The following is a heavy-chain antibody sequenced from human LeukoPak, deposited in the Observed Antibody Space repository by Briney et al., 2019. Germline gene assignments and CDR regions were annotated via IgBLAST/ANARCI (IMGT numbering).Heavy chain of an antibody. D-gene: IGHD6-13*01. J-gene: IGHJ6*02. CDR2: INADGDKP. V-gene: IGHV1-46*01. CDR1: GYTFTSFH. Sequence: GASVKVSRKASGYTFTSFHMHWVRQAPGQGLEWMGVINADGDKPAYAEKFRGRLTLTTDTSTTSVYMELSSLRSEDTAVYFCARPSRSNWFYYYGMDVWGPGTTVIVSS. CDR3: ARPSRSNWFYYYGMDV.